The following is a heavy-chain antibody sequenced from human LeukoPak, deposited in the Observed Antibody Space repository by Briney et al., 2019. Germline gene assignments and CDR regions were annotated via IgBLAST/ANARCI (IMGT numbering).Heavy chain of an antibody. CDR3: AEAQYCGSSSCYTWFGP. J-gene: IGHJ5*02. CDR2: ISSSGDNT. Sequence: GGSLRLSCAASGFTFSSDAMSWVRQAPGQGLEWVSAISSSGDNTYYADSVKGRFTISRDNSKNTLYLQMSSLRAEDTAIYYCAEAQYCGSSSCYTWFGPWGQGTLVTVSS. D-gene: IGHD2-2*02. V-gene: IGHV3-23*01. CDR1: GFTFSSDA.